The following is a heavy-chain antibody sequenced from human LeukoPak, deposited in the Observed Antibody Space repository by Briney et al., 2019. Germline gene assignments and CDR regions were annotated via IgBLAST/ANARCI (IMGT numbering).Heavy chain of an antibody. CDR3: ASLGMDYDSSGYYYYYYMDV. CDR1: GGSFSGYY. CDR2: INHSGST. V-gene: IGHV4-34*01. J-gene: IGHJ6*03. D-gene: IGHD3-22*01. Sequence: SETLSLTCAVYGGSFSGYYWSWIRQPPGKGLEWIGEINHSGSTNYNPSLKSRVTISVDTSKNQFSLKLSSVTAADTAVYYCASLGMDYDSSGYYYYYYMDVWGKGTTVTISS.